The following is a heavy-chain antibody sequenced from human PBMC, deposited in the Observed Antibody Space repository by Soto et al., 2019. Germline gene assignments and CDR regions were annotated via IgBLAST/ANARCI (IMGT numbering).Heavy chain of an antibody. J-gene: IGHJ5*02. V-gene: IGHV4-31*03. CDR2: IYYSGST. D-gene: IGHD3-3*01. CDR1: GGSISSGGYY. Sequence: QVQLQESGPGLVKPSQTLSLTCTVSGGSISSGGYYWSWIRQHPGKGLEWIGYIYYSGSTYYNPSLKSRVTISVYTSKNHFSLKLSSVTAADTAVYYCSREEELSGYLAWGQGTLVTVSS. CDR3: SREEELSGYLA.